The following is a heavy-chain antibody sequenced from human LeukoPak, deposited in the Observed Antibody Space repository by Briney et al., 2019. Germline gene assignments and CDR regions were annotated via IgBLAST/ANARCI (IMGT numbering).Heavy chain of an antibody. D-gene: IGHD5-12*01. CDR2: IYSGGST. Sequence: GGSLRLSCAASGFTVSSNYMSWVRQAPGKGLEWVSVIYSGGSTYYADSVKGRFTISRDNSKNTLYLQMNSLRAEDTAVYYCARVLVATIDPFDYWGQGTLVTISS. V-gene: IGHV3-53*01. CDR1: GFTVSSNY. J-gene: IGHJ4*02. CDR3: ARVLVATIDPFDY.